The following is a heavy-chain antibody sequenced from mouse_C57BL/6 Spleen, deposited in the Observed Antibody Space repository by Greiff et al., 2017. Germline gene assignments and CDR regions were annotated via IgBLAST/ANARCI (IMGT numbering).Heavy chain of an antibody. CDR3: ARRVADYAMDY. Sequence: VQLVESGAELVKPGASVKMSCKASGYTFTTYPIEWMKQNHGKSLEWIGNFHPYNDDTKYNEKFKGKATLTVDKSSSTVYLELSRLTSDDSAVYYCARRVADYAMDYWGQGTSVTVSS. V-gene: IGHV1-47*01. CDR2: FHPYNDDT. CDR1: GYTFTTYP. D-gene: IGHD1-1*01. J-gene: IGHJ4*01.